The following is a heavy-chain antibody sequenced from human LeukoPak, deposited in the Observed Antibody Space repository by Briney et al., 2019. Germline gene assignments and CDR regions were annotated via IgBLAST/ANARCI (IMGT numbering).Heavy chain of an antibody. CDR1: GGSISGFY. Sequence: PSETLSLTCTVSGGSISGFYWSWIRQPPGKGLEWIGDIYYSGSTNYNPSLKSRLTISVDTSKNQFSLKLSSVTAADTAVYYCARVLRNWNDGPILDYWGQGTLVTVSS. V-gene: IGHV4-59*01. J-gene: IGHJ4*02. CDR2: IYYSGST. D-gene: IGHD1-1*01. CDR3: ARVLRNWNDGPILDY.